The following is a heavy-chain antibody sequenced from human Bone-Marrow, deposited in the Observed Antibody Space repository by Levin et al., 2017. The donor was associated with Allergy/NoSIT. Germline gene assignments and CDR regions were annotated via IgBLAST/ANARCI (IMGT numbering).Heavy chain of an antibody. CDR3: VRGSTAPDY. CDR1: GFIFPNYG. J-gene: IGHJ4*02. Sequence: LSLTCAASGFIFPNYGMTWVRQAPGKGLEWVSAISMSGSSTDYADSVQGRFTISRDNRRDTLYLQMNSLRPEDTALYLCVRGSTAPDYWGQGTLVTVSS. V-gene: IGHV3-23*01. CDR2: ISMSGSST. D-gene: IGHD3-16*01.